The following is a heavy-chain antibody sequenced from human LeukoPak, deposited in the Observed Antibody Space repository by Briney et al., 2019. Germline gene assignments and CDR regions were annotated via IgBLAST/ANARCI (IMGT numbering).Heavy chain of an antibody. J-gene: IGHJ3*02. D-gene: IGHD6-19*01. V-gene: IGHV3-48*03. CDR2: ISISGSTI. CDR3: ARTVAGLPLDAFDI. Sequence: GGSLRLSCGASVFXFSSYEMNWGRRAPGKGLEWVSFISISGSTIYYARSVKGRFTLSRDNAKNSLYLQMNSLRAEDTAVYYCARTVAGLPLDAFDIWGQGTMVTVSS. CDR1: VFXFSSYE.